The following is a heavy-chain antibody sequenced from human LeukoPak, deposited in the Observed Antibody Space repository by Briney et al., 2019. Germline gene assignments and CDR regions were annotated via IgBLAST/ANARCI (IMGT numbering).Heavy chain of an antibody. Sequence: GGSLRLSCAASGFIASGFPFSSYSLSWVRQAQGKGLEWVSTIYYAYDYTSYADSVKGRFTISRDNSKNTLFLQMNSLRAEDTAVYYCATDIVVVVAATGAFDIWGQGTMVTVSS. J-gene: IGHJ3*02. CDR1: GFPFSSYS. D-gene: IGHD2-15*01. CDR2: IYYAYDYT. V-gene: IGHV3-23*05. CDR3: ATDIVVVVAATGAFDI.